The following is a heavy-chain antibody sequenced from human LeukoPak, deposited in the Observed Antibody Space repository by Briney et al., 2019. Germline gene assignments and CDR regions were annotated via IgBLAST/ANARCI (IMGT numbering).Heavy chain of an antibody. V-gene: IGHV1-18*01. CDR1: GYTFTSYG. Sequence: GASVKVSCKASGYTFTSYGISWVRQAPGQGLEWMGWNSAYNGNTKYAQNLQGRVTMTTDTSTSTAYMELRSLRSEDTAVYYCARVGDSGSYYIDYWGQGTLVTVSS. CDR2: NSAYNGNT. J-gene: IGHJ4*02. CDR3: ARVGDSGSYYIDY. D-gene: IGHD3-10*01.